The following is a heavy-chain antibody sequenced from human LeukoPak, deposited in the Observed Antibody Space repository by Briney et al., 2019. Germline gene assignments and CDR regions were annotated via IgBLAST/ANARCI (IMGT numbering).Heavy chain of an antibody. J-gene: IGHJ4*02. Sequence: ASVKVSCKAPGYTFTGYYMHWVRQAPGQGLEWMGWINPNSGGTNYAQKFQGRVTMTRDTSISTAYMELSRLRSDDTAVYYCAPTYPIRSSTSCYSYWGQGTLVTVSS. CDR1: GYTFTGYY. CDR2: INPNSGGT. D-gene: IGHD2-2*01. CDR3: APTYPIRSSTSCYSY. V-gene: IGHV1-2*02.